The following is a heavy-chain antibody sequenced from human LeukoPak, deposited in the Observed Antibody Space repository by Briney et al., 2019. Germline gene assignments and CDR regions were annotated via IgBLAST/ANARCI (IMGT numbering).Heavy chain of an antibody. CDR3: ARVRGSWYYFDY. D-gene: IGHD6-13*01. J-gene: IGHJ4*02. CDR2: IYYSGST. Sequence: SETLSLTCTVSGGSISSSSYYWGWIRQPPGKGLEWIGSIYYSGSTYYNPSLKGRVTISVDTSKNQFSLKLSSVTAADTAVYYCARVRGSWYYFDYWGQGTLVTVSS. V-gene: IGHV4-39*07. CDR1: GGSISSSSYY.